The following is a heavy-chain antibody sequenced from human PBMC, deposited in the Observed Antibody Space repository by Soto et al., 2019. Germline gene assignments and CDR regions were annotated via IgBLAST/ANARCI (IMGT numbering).Heavy chain of an antibody. CDR1: GFTFSSYA. V-gene: IGHV3-30-3*01. J-gene: IGHJ6*02. CDR3: AAQRYDFWSGSNYYGMDV. D-gene: IGHD3-3*01. CDR2: ISYDGSNK. Sequence: GGSLRLSCAASGFTFSSYAMHWVRQAPGKGLGWVAVISYDGSNKYYADSVKGRFTISRDNSKNTLYLQMNSLRAEDTAVYYCAAQRYDFWSGSNYYGMDVWGQGTTVTVSS.